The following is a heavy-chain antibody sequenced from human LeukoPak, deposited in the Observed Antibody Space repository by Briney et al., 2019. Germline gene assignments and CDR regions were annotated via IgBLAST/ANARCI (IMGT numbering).Heavy chain of an antibody. Sequence: GGSLRLSCAASGFTFTSYTMNWVRQAPGKGLEWVSSISGSNSDISYADSVKGRFTIPRDNAKNSLYLQMNSLRAEDTAVYYCARDSRTVYYYYGMDVWGQGTTVTVSS. CDR1: GFTFTSYT. CDR2: ISGSNSDI. V-gene: IGHV3-21*01. J-gene: IGHJ6*02. CDR3: ARDSRTVYYYYGMDV.